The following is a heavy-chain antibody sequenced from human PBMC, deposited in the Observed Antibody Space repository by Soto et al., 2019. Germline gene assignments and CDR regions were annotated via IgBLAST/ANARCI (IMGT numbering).Heavy chain of an antibody. CDR3: AKDGDYGAYFDY. J-gene: IGHJ4*02. D-gene: IGHD4-17*01. CDR1: GFAFSRYA. V-gene: IGHV3-23*01. CDR2: MSGSDGYI. Sequence: VGSLRLSCAASGFAFSRYAMTWVRQAPEKGLEWVSVMSGSDGYIRYADSVKGRFTISRDNSKNTVYLHMNSLRATDTAVYYCAKDGDYGAYFDYWGQGILVTVSS.